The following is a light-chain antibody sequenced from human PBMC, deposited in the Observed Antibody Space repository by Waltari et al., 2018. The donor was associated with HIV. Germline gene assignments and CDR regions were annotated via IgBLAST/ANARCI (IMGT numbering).Light chain of an antibody. Sequence: QSALTQPASVSGSPGQSITLSCNGTTTDIGGYNYVSWYQRHPDKAPKLIIFGVSNRPSGISSRFSGSKSGNTASLTISGLQAEDEADYYCCSYTKLTTHYVLFGGGTKLTVL. CDR3: CSYTKLTTHYVL. V-gene: IGLV2-14*03. J-gene: IGLJ2*01. CDR1: TTDIGGYNY. CDR2: GVS.